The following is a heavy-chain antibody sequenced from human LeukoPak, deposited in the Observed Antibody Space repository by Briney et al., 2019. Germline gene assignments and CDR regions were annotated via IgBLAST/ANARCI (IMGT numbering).Heavy chain of an antibody. V-gene: IGHV5-10-1*01. D-gene: IGHD6-13*01. CDR2: IDPSDSYT. CDR3: ARRSSWSVDY. CDR1: GYSFTSYW. J-gene: IGHJ4*02. Sequence: GEALEISCKGSGYSFTSYWISWVRQMPGKGLEWMGRIDPSDSYTNYSPSFQGHVTISADKSISTANLQWSSLKASDTAMYYCARRSSWSVDYWGQGTLVTVSS.